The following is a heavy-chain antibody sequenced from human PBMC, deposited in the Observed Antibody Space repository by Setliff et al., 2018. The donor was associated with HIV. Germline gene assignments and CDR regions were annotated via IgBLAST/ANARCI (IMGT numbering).Heavy chain of an antibody. CDR3: AKAIARTGLHFDY. Sequence: GGSLRLSCAASGFTCSSYAMSWVRQAPGKGLEWVSAISGSGSSTYYADSVKGRFTISRDNSKNTLYLQMNSLRAEDTAVYYCAKAIARTGLHFDYWGQGTLVTVSS. J-gene: IGHJ4*02. D-gene: IGHD1-1*01. CDR2: ISGSGSST. CDR1: GFTCSSYA. V-gene: IGHV3-23*01.